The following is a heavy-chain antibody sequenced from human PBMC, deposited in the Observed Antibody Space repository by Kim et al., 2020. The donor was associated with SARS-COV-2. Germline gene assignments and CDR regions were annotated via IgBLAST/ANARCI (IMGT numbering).Heavy chain of an antibody. D-gene: IGHD3-10*01. Sequence: NYIPSLRSRVTISVDTSKNQFSLKLSSVTDADTAVYYWARRERGGAFDIWGQGTRVTVSS. J-gene: IGHJ3*02. V-gene: IGHV4-59*01. CDR3: ARRERGGAFDI.